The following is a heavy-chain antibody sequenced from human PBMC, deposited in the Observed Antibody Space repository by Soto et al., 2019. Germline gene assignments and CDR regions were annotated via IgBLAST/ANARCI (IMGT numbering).Heavy chain of an antibody. CDR3: AKTSRSCSGGSCYSLGAFDI. J-gene: IGHJ3*02. D-gene: IGHD2-15*01. CDR1: GFTFSSYA. Sequence: PGGSLRLSCAASGFTFSSYAMSWVRQAPGKGLEWVSAISGSGGSTYYADSVKGRFTISRDNSKNTLYLQMNSLRAEDTAVYYCAKTSRSCSGGSCYSLGAFDIWGQGTMVTVSS. CDR2: ISGSGGST. V-gene: IGHV3-23*01.